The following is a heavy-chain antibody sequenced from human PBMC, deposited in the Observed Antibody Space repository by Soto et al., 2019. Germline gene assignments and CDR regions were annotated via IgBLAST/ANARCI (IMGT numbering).Heavy chain of an antibody. V-gene: IGHV3-9*01. CDR3: VKDESINWYSGHFRH. J-gene: IGHJ1*01. CDR1: GFTFDDYA. D-gene: IGHD6-13*01. Sequence: LRLSCAASGFTFDDYAMHRVRQVPGKGLEWVSGINWNSGSIGYADSVKGRFAISRDNAKNSLHLQMNSLRAEDTAFYYCVKDESINWYSGHFRHWGQGTLVTVSS. CDR2: INWNSGSI.